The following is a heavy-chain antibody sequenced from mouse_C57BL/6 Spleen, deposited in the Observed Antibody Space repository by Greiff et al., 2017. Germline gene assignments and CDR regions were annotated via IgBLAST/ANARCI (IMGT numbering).Heavy chain of an antibody. Sequence: VQLQQPGAELVRPGSSVKLSCKASGYTFTSYWMHWVKQRPIQGLEWIGNIDPSDSETHYNQQFKDKATLPVDKSTSTAYMQLSSLTSEYSAVYYCARSRAMDYWGQGTSVTVSS. CDR3: ARSRAMDY. D-gene: IGHD3-1*01. CDR1: GYTFTSYW. J-gene: IGHJ4*01. CDR2: IDPSDSET. V-gene: IGHV1-52*01.